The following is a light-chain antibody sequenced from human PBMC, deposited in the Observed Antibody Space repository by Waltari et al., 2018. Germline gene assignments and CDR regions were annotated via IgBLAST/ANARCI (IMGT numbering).Light chain of an antibody. Sequence: QSALTQPPSASGSPGQSVAISCTGTSSDVGTYNHVSWYQQHPGKAPELMIFDVSKRPAGVPDCFSGSKSGNTASLTVSGLQATEEADYYCSSYAGSSNWVFGGGTKLTVL. CDR1: SSDVGTYNH. V-gene: IGLV2-8*01. CDR2: DVS. CDR3: SSYAGSSNWV. J-gene: IGLJ3*02.